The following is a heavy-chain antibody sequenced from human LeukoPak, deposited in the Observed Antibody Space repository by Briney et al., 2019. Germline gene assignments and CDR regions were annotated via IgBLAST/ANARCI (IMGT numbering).Heavy chain of an antibody. V-gene: IGHV4-59*01. J-gene: IGHJ6*02. CDR1: GGSISSYY. CDR2: IYYSGST. Sequence: SETLSLTCTVSGGSISSYYWSWIRQPPGKGLEWIGNIYYSGSTNYNPSLRSRVTISVDTSKNQCSLELSSVTAADTAVYYCARGGDPHYGMDVWGQGTTVTVSS. D-gene: IGHD2-21*01. CDR3: ARGGDPHYGMDV.